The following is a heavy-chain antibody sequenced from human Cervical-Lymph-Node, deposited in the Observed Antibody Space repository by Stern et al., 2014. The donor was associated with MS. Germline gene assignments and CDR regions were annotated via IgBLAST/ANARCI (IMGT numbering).Heavy chain of an antibody. D-gene: IGHD6-19*01. CDR1: GYTFTSYA. CDR2: INTQTGNP. CDR3: AGAYSSGYYYFDS. V-gene: IGHV7-4-1*02. Sequence: QVQLVQSGSELKKPGASVQVSCKASGYTFTSYAIHWVRQAPGQGLQWMGWINTQTGNPTYAQGFTGHFVFSLDTSVNKAYLQISSLKPEDTAVYYCAGAYSSGYYYFDSWGQGTLVTVSS. J-gene: IGHJ4*02.